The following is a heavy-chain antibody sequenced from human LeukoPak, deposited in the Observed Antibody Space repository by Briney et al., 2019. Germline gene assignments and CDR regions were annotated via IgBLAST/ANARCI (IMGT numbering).Heavy chain of an antibody. Sequence: GGSLRLSCAASGLTFSGYAMHWVRQAPGKGLEWVSAISGSGGSTYYADSVKGRFTISRDNSKNTMYLQMNSLRAEDTAVYYCAKDHSAFGGNAFDIWGQGTMVTVSS. J-gene: IGHJ3*02. CDR3: AKDHSAFGGNAFDI. CDR2: ISGSGGST. D-gene: IGHD3-10*01. V-gene: IGHV3-23*01. CDR1: GLTFSGYA.